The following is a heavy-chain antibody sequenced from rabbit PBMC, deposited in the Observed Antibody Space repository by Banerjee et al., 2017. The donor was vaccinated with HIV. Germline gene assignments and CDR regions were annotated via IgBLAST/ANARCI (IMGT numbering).Heavy chain of an antibody. Sequence: QEQLVASGGGLVQPEGPLTLTFIVSGISFWRRYNMCWVRQAPGKGLEWIAFINTVSGNTVYASWAKGRFTITKASSTAVALQMTSLTAADTASYFCARYLAVVVGWNFGLWGPGTLVTVS. CDR2: INTVSGNT. J-gene: IGHJ4*01. V-gene: IGHV1S45*01. D-gene: IGHD4-1*01. CDR1: GISFWRRYN. CDR3: ARYLAVVVGWNFGL.